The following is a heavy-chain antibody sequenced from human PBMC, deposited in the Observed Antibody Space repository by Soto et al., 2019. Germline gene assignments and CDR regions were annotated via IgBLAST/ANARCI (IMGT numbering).Heavy chain of an antibody. J-gene: IGHJ6*02. Sequence: AASVKVSCKTAGYTFTVYYMHWVRQAPGQGLELMGIINSSGVSTSYAQESQVRVTMTGDTPTRKVYMELSSLRSENTAVYSCGRDTALNIVLMEKHSLENDYYYYGMGVGGQGTRVTVPS. V-gene: IGHV1-46*01. D-gene: IGHD2-8*01. CDR2: INSSGVST. CDR1: GYTFTVYY. CDR3: GRDTALNIVLMEKHSLENDYYYYGMGV.